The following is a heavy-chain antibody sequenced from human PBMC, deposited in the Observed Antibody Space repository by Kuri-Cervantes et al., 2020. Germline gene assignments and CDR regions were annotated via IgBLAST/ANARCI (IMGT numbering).Heavy chain of an antibody. CDR3: ARGRPEGGSGWYVSWFDP. CDR2: INHSGST. V-gene: IGHV4-34*01. J-gene: IGHJ5*02. D-gene: IGHD6-19*01. Sequence: GSLRLSCAVYGGSFSGYYWSWIRQPPGKGLEWIGEINHSGSTNYNPSLKSRVTISVDTSKNQFSLKLSSVTAADTAVYYCARGRPEGGSGWYVSWFDPWGQGTLVTVSS. CDR1: GGSFSGYY.